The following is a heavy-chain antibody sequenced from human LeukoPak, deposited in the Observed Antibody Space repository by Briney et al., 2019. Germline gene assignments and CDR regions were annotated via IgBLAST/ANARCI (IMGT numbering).Heavy chain of an antibody. CDR1: GLTLSKAW. J-gene: IGHJ4*02. Sequence: PGGSLRLSCVASGLTLSKAWVTWVRQAPGKGLEWVGRSKSKTDGGTIDYGAPVKGRFSISRDDSKSTLYLQMNSLKTDDTAVYYCATDGYCSGGSCYSYDNWGQGTLVTVSS. V-gene: IGHV3-15*01. CDR3: ATDGYCSGGSCYSYDN. D-gene: IGHD2-15*01. CDR2: SKSKTDGGTI.